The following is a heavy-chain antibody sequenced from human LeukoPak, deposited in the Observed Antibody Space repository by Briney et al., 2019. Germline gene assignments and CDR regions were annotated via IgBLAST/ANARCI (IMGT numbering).Heavy chain of an antibody. J-gene: IGHJ4*02. Sequence: ASVKVSCKASGYTFTSYGISWVRQAPGQGLEWMGIINPSGGSTSYAQKSQGRVTMTRDTSTSTVYMELSSLRSEDTAVYYCARDLSQQLVVDYWGQGTLVTVSS. CDR1: GYTFTSYG. CDR2: INPSGGST. V-gene: IGHV1-46*01. D-gene: IGHD6-6*01. CDR3: ARDLSQQLVVDY.